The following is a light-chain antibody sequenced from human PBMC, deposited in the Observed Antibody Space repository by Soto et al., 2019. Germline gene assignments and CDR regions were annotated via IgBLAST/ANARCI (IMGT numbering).Light chain of an antibody. J-gene: IGLJ1*01. CDR2: DVT. Sequence: QSVLTQPASVSGSHGQSITISCAGAYSDIGGYNYVSWYQQHPGKAPKLIIYDVTNRPSGVSNRFSGSKSGITASLTISGLQAEDEADYYCISHTTSNNFDYVFGTGTKVTVL. CDR1: YSDIGGYNY. V-gene: IGLV2-14*03. CDR3: ISHTTSNNFDYV.